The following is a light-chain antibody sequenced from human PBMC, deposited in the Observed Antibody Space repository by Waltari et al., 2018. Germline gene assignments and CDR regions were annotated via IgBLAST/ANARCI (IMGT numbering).Light chain of an antibody. Sequence: EIVLTQSPATLSLSPGQRATLSCRASQDISTYLAWYQHKRGQAPRLLIYDASRRATGVPARFSASGSGTDFTLTISSLEPEDFADYYCQQRITRLSCGGGTKVEIK. CDR1: QDISTY. CDR2: DAS. V-gene: IGKV3-11*01. CDR3: QQRITRLS. J-gene: IGKJ4*01.